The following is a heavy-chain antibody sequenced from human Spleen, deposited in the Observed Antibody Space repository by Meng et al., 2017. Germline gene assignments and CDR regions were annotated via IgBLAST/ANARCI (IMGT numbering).Heavy chain of an antibody. Sequence: LRLSCTVSGGSISSGSYYWSWIRQPAGKGLEWIGRIYTSGTTNYNPSLKSRVTISVDTSKNQFYLKLSPVTAADTAAYYCASNYYDNSGYFDYWGQGTPVTVSS. J-gene: IGHJ5*01. CDR2: IYTSGTT. CDR3: ASNYYDNSGYFDY. V-gene: IGHV4-61*02. D-gene: IGHD3-22*01. CDR1: GGSISSGSYY.